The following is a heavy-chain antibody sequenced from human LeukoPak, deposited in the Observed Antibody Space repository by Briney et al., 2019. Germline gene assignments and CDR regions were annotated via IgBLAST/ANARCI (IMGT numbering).Heavy chain of an antibody. CDR2: IYSGGST. J-gene: IGHJ4*02. Sequence: GGSLRLSCAASGFTFSSNYMSWVRQAPGKGLEWVSVIYSGGSTYYADSVKGRFTISRDNSKNTLYLQMNSLRAEDTAVYYCAKGSVAGFFDYWGQGTLVTVSS. D-gene: IGHD6-19*01. CDR3: AKGSVAGFFDY. CDR1: GFTFSSNY. V-gene: IGHV3-53*05.